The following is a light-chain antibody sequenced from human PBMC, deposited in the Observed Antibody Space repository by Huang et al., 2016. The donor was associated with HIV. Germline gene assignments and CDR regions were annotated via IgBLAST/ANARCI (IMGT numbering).Light chain of an antibody. V-gene: IGKV1-8*01. Sequence: IRMTQSPSSPSASTGDRVTITCRASQNVGTSLAWYQQRPGRAPVLLIYDASTLQRGVPSRFSGSGSRTVFTLTIGCLQVEDAATYYCQHSDGLSPLTFGGGT. CDR1: QNVGTS. CDR2: DAS. J-gene: IGKJ4*01. CDR3: QHSDGLSPLT.